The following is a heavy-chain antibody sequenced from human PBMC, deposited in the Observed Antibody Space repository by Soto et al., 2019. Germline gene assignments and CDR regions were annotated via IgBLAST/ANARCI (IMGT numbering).Heavy chain of an antibody. Sequence: EVQLVESGGGLVQPGGSLRLSCAASGFTFSTYWMHWVRQAPGKGLVWVSRINSDGSSTSYADSVKGRFTISRDNAKNTLYLQMNSLRAEDTAVYYCAREIGAELGYCSSTSCYQSDYWGQGTLVTVSS. CDR2: INSDGSST. CDR1: GFTFSTYW. J-gene: IGHJ4*02. D-gene: IGHD2-2*01. V-gene: IGHV3-74*01. CDR3: AREIGAELGYCSSTSCYQSDY.